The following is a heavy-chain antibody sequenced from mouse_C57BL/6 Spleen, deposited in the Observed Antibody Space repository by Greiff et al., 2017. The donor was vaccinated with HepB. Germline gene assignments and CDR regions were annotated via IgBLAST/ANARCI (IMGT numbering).Heavy chain of an antibody. J-gene: IGHJ3*01. Sequence: VQLQQSGPELVKPGASVKISCKASGYTFTDYYMNWVKQSHGKSLEWIGDINPNNGGTSYNQKFKGKATLTVDKSSSTAYMELRSLTSEDSAVYYCARNSNPFAYWGQGTLVTVSA. CDR3: ARNSNPFAY. D-gene: IGHD2-5*01. CDR2: INPNNGGT. CDR1: GYTFTDYY. V-gene: IGHV1-26*01.